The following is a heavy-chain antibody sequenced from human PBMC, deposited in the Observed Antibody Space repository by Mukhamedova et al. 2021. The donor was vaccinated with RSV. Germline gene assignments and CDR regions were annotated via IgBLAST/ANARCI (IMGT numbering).Heavy chain of an antibody. CDR2: IIPILGIA. D-gene: IGHD6-13*01. Sequence: PGQGLEWMGRIIPILGIANYAQKFQGRVTITADKSTSTAYMELSSLRSEDTAVYYCASDLGWYSSSSHAFDIWGQ. V-gene: IGHV1-69*04. J-gene: IGHJ3*02. CDR3: ASDLGWYSSSSHAFDI.